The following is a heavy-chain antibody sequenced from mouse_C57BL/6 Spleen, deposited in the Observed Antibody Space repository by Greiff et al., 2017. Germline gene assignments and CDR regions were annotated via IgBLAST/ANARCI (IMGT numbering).Heavy chain of an antibody. V-gene: IGHV1-26*01. J-gene: IGHJ4*01. Sequence: EVQLQQSGPELVKPGASVKISCKASGYTFTDYYMNWVKQSHGKSLEWIGDINPNNGGTSYNQKFKGKATLTVDKSSSTAYMELRSLTSEDSAVYYCARETTVVAKGYAMDYWGQGTSVTVSS. D-gene: IGHD1-1*01. CDR2: INPNNGGT. CDR3: ARETTVVAKGYAMDY. CDR1: GYTFTDYY.